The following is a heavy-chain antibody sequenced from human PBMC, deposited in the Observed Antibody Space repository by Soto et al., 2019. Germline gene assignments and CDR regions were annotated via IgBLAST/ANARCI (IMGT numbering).Heavy chain of an antibody. Sequence: SETLSLTCTVSGGSISSYYWGWIRQPPGKGLEWIGSIYHSGSTYYNPSLKSRVTISVDTSKNQFSLKLTSVTAADTAVYYCAGWEQGGYSHNTWFDPWGQGTLVTVSS. D-gene: IGHD5-18*01. CDR2: IYHSGST. V-gene: IGHV4-39*07. CDR1: GGSISSYY. CDR3: AGWEQGGYSHNTWFDP. J-gene: IGHJ5*02.